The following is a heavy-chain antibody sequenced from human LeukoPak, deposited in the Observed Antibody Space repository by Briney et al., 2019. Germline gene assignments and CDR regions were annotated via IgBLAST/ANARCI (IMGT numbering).Heavy chain of an antibody. CDR3: ASSRYSSSHFDY. CDR1: GASISSDSYY. Sequence: PSQTLSLTCSVSGASISSDSYYWSWIRQPVGKGLEWIGRIYTSGSTNYNPSLKSRVTISVDTPKNQFSLKLNSVTAADTAVYYCASSRYSSSHFDYWGQGTLVTVSS. V-gene: IGHV4-61*02. D-gene: IGHD6-6*01. CDR2: IYTSGST. J-gene: IGHJ4*02.